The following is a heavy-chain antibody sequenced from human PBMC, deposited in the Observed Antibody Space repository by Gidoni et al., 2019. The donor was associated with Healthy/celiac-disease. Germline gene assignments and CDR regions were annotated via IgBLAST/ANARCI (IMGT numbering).Heavy chain of an antibody. CDR2: REQYGSEK. CDR3: ARVRLDVVVPAAIVWGAFDI. Sequence: EVQLVESGGGLVQPGGSLRLACAASGFTFSSYWMSWVRQAPGKGLEWVANREQYGSEKYYVDSVKGRFTISRDNAKNSLYLQMNSLRAEDTAVYYCARVRLDVVVPAAIVWGAFDIWGQGTMVTVSS. V-gene: IGHV3-7*01. D-gene: IGHD2-2*01. CDR1: GFTFSSYW. J-gene: IGHJ3*02.